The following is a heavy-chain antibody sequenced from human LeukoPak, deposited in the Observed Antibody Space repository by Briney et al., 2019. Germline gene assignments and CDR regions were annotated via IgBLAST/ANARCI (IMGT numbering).Heavy chain of an antibody. Sequence: GGSLRLSCAASGFTFSSYGMHWVRQAPGKGLEYVSAISNTGGTTYYANSVKGRFTISRDNSKNTLYLQMGSLRTEDMAVYYCARVKEDAAMVTLDCWGQGTLVTVSS. CDR1: GFTFSSYG. J-gene: IGHJ4*02. D-gene: IGHD5-18*01. V-gene: IGHV3-64*01. CDR2: ISNTGGTT. CDR3: ARVKEDAAMVTLDC.